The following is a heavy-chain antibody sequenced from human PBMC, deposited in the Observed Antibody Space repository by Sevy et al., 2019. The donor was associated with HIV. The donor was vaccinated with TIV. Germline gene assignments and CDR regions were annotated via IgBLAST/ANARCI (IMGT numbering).Heavy chain of an antibody. CDR3: ARDHMIPLYYDYVWGSYRYPDY. J-gene: IGHJ4*02. CDR1: GFTFSDYY. Sequence: LRLSCAASGFTFSDYYMSWIRQAPGKGLEWVSYISSSGSTIYYADSVKGRFTISRDNAKNSLYLQMNSLRAEDTAVYYCARDHMIPLYYDYVWGSYRYPDYWGQGTLVTVSS. D-gene: IGHD3-16*02. V-gene: IGHV3-11*01. CDR2: ISSSGSTI.